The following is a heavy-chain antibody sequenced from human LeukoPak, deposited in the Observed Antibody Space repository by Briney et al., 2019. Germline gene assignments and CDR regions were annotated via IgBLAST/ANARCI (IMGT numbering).Heavy chain of an antibody. CDR2: ISAYNGNT. CDR3: TRDLGYSSSSATPLDF. Sequence: ASVKVSCKASGYTFTGYYMHWVRQAPGQGLEWMGWISAYNGNTNYAQKLQGRVTMTTDTSTSTAYMELRSLRSDDTAVFYCTRDLGYSSSSATPLDFWGQGTLVTVSS. CDR1: GYTFTGYY. J-gene: IGHJ4*02. V-gene: IGHV1-18*04. D-gene: IGHD6-6*01.